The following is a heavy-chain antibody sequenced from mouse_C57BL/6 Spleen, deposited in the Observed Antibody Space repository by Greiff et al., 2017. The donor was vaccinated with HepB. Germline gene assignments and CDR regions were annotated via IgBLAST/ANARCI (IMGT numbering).Heavy chain of an antibody. CDR2: IYPGDGDT. Sequence: VQLQQSGPELVKPGASVKISCKASGYAFSSSWMNWVKQRPGKGLEWIGRIYPGDGDTNYNGKFKGKATLTADKSSSTAYMQLSSLTSQDSAVYFCARKSLTYWGQGTLVTVSA. J-gene: IGHJ3*01. V-gene: IGHV1-82*01. CDR3: ARKSLTY. CDR1: GYAFSSSW.